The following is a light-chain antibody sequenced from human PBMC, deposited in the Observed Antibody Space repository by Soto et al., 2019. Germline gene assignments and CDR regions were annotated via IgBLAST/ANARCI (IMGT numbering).Light chain of an antibody. V-gene: IGKV3-20*01. J-gene: IGKJ1*01. CDR2: GAS. Sequence: IVLTQSPGTLSLSPGERATLSCRASQSISNSYLAWYQQTPGQAPRLLIYGASSRATGIPDRFSGSGSATDFTLTIGRLEPEDFAVYYCQQYAASPRTFGQGTKVDIK. CDR3: QQYAASPRT. CDR1: QSISNSY.